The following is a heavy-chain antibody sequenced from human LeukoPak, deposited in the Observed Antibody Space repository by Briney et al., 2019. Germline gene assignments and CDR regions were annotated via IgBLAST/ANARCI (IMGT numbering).Heavy chain of an antibody. Sequence: SETLSLTCAVSGGSISSSNWWSWVRQPPGKGLEWIGEIYHSGSTNYNPSLKSRVTISVDKSKNQFSLKLSSVTAADTAVYYCARKHPVGYSYVQGYFDYWGQGTLVTFSS. CDR2: IYHSGST. D-gene: IGHD5-18*01. J-gene: IGHJ4*02. CDR1: GGSISSSNW. CDR3: ARKHPVGYSYVQGYFDY. V-gene: IGHV4-4*02.